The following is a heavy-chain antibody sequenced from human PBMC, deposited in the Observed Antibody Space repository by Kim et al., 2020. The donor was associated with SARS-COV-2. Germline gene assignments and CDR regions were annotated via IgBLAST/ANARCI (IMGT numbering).Heavy chain of an antibody. D-gene: IGHD6-19*01. CDR1: GFTFGDYG. J-gene: IGHJ4*02. Sequence: GGSLRLSCEASGFTFGDYGMHWVRQAPGKGLEWVSAISGSSGGIFYADSVKGRFTISRDNAKNSLYLQMNSLRAEDTALYYCAKAVVGYFDYWGQGTLVTVSS. V-gene: IGHV3-9*01. CDR2: ISGSSGGI. CDR3: AKAVVGYFDY.